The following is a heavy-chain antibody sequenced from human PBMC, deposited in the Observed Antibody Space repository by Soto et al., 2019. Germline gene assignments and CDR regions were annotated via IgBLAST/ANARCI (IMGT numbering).Heavy chain of an antibody. V-gene: IGHV4-30-2*01. CDR2: IYHSGST. Sequence: QLQLQESGSGLVKPSQTLSLTCAVSGGSISSGGYSWSWLRQPPGKGLEWIGYIYHSGSTYYNPSLKRRVTISVDRSKNQFSLKLSSVTAADTAVYYCARAHGSVLGAFDIWGQGTMVTVSS. CDR1: GGSISSGGYS. D-gene: IGHD3-10*01. J-gene: IGHJ3*02. CDR3: ARAHGSVLGAFDI.